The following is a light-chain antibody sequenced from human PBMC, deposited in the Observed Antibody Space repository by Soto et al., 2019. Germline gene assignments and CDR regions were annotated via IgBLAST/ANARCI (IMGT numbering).Light chain of an antibody. CDR1: QSVSSN. CDR2: GAS. Sequence: EIVMTQSPATLSVSPGERATLSCRASQSVSSNLAWYQQKPGQAPRLLIYGASTRANGIPARFSGSGSGTEFTLTISSLQSEDVAVYYCQQYNNWPLTFGQGTKVEIK. J-gene: IGKJ1*01. V-gene: IGKV3-15*01. CDR3: QQYNNWPLT.